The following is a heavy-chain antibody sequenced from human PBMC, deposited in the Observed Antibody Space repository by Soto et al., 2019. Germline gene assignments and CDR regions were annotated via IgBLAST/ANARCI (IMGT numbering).Heavy chain of an antibody. V-gene: IGHV1-8*01. CDR2: MNPNSGNT. Sequence: QVQLVQSGAEVKKPGASVKVSCKASGYTFTSYDINWVRQATGQGLEWMGWMNPNSGNTGYAQKFQRRVTMTRTTSISTAYMELSSLRSEDTAVYFCARERSAAGTGWFDPWGQGTLVTVSS. CDR3: ARERSAAGTGWFDP. J-gene: IGHJ5*02. D-gene: IGHD6-13*01. CDR1: GYTFTSYD.